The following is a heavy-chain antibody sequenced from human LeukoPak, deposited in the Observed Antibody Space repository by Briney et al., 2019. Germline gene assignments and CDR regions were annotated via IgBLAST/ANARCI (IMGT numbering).Heavy chain of an antibody. CDR1: GFTVSSNY. D-gene: IGHD4-17*01. Sequence: GGSLRLSCAASGFTVSSNYMSWFRQAPGKGLEWVSVIYSGGSTYYADSVKGRFTISRDNSKNTLYLQMNSLRAEDTAVYYCARVPLANDYGDQYFDYWGQGTLVTVSS. CDR2: IYSGGST. V-gene: IGHV3-53*01. J-gene: IGHJ4*02. CDR3: ARVPLANDYGDQYFDY.